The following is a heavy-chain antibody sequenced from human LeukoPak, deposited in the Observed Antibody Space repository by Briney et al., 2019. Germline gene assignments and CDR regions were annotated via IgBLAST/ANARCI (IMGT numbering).Heavy chain of an antibody. J-gene: IGHJ6*02. CDR1: GFTFSSYA. Sequence: GGSLRLSCAASGFTFSSYAISWVRQAPGKGLEWVSGVSGTGDSTYYADSVKGRFTISRDNSKNTMNLQMNSLKTEDTAVYYCTRHPYDALWFGELFTGNGMDVWGQGTTVTVSS. CDR3: TRHPYDALWFGELFTGNGMDV. D-gene: IGHD3-10*01. CDR2: VSGTGDST. V-gene: IGHV3-23*01.